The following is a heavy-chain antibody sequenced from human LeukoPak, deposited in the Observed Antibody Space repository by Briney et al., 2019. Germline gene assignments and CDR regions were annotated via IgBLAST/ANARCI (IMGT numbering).Heavy chain of an antibody. J-gene: IGHJ4*02. CDR2: ISSSSSYI. D-gene: IGHD3-22*01. CDR1: GFTFSSYS. Sequence: GGSLRLSCAASGFTFSSYSMNWVRQAPGKGLEWVSSISSSSSYIYYADSVKGRFTISRDNAKNSLYLQMNSLRAEDTAVYYCARDRHYYDSSGYSYWGQGTLVTVSP. CDR3: ARDRHYYDSSGYSY. V-gene: IGHV3-21*01.